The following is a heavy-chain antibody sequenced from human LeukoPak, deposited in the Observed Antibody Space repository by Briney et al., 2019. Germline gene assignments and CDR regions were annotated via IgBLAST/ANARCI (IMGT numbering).Heavy chain of an antibody. D-gene: IGHD1-1*01. V-gene: IGHV3-23*01. CDR3: AKDTKGLFDP. Sequence: GGSLRLSCAVSGITLSNYGMSWVRQAPGKGLEWVAGISGSGGSTYYADSVKGRFTISRDNSKNTLYLQMNSLRAEDTAVYYCAKDTKGLFDPWGQGTLVTVSS. CDR1: GITLSNYG. CDR2: ISGSGGST. J-gene: IGHJ5*02.